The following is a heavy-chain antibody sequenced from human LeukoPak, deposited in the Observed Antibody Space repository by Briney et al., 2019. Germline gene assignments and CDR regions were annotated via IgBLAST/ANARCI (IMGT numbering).Heavy chain of an antibody. CDR1: GYSFTNYW. CDR2: IHPGDSDT. CDR3: SRLRGVRGDPVDY. V-gene: IGHV5-51*01. Sequence: PGESLKISCKGSGYSFTNYWIGWVRQMPRKGLEWMGIIHPGDSDTRYSPTFQGQVTISIDKSISTAYLHWSSLKASDTAMYYCSRLRGVRGDPVDYWGQGTLVTVSS. D-gene: IGHD3-10*01. J-gene: IGHJ4*02.